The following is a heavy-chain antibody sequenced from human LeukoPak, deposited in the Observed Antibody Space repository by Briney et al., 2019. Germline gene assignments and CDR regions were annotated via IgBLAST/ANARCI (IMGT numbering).Heavy chain of an antibody. Sequence: SETLSLTCAVSGYSISSGYYWGWIRQPPGKGLEWIGSNYHSGSTYYNPSLKSRVTISVDTSKNQFSLKLSSVTAADTAVYYCARGVVGVVAAIRGAFDIWGQGTMVTVSS. D-gene: IGHD2-15*01. CDR2: NYHSGST. CDR1: GYSISSGYY. CDR3: ARGVVGVVAAIRGAFDI. V-gene: IGHV4-38-2*01. J-gene: IGHJ3*02.